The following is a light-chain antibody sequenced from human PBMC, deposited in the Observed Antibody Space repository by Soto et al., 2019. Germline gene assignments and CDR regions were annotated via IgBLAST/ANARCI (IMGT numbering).Light chain of an antibody. V-gene: IGLV2-8*01. CDR2: EVS. CDR3: TSYAGTYSFFYV. CDR1: SSDVGAYNY. Sequence: QSVLTQPPSASGSPGQSGTISCTGTSSDVGAYNYVSWYQQLPGKAPKLIIYEVSKRPSGVPDRFSGSKSGNTASLTVSGLQAEDEADYYCTSYAGTYSFFYVFGTGTKVTV. J-gene: IGLJ1*01.